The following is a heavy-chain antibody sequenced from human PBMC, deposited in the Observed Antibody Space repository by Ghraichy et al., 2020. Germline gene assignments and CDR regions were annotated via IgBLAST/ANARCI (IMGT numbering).Heavy chain of an antibody. J-gene: IGHJ3*02. Sequence: GALRLSCTVSGGSISSYYWSWIRQPAGKGLEWIGRIYTSGSTNYNPSLKSRVTMSVDTSKNQFSLKLSSVTAADTAVYYCARYYDSSGGKRDAFDIWGQGTMVTVSS. D-gene: IGHD3-22*01. CDR3: ARYYDSSGGKRDAFDI. V-gene: IGHV4-4*07. CDR2: IYTSGST. CDR1: GGSISSYY.